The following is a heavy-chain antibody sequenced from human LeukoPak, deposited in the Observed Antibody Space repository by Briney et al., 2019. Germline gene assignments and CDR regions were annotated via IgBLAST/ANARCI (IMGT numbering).Heavy chain of an antibody. CDR3: AREGGDYGDYSGAFDI. J-gene: IGHJ3*02. D-gene: IGHD4-17*01. CDR1: GFTFSSYS. Sequence: PGGSLRLSCAASGFTFSSYSMNWVRQAPGKGLEWVSSISSSSSYIYYADSVKGRFTISRDNAKNSLYLQMNSLRAEDTAVYYCAREGGDYGDYSGAFDIWGQGTMVTVSS. CDR2: ISSSSSYI. V-gene: IGHV3-21*01.